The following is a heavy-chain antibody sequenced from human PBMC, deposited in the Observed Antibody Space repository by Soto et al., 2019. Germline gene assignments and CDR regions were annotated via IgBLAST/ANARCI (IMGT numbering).Heavy chain of an antibody. D-gene: IGHD3-10*01. Sequence: EVQLLESGGGLVQPGGSLRLSCAASGFTFSSYSMNWVRQAPGKGLDRVSYISTSSRSIYYADSVKGRLTISRDNAKNSLYLKMNSLRAEDTAVYYCARGDHGSGEDPYYCDSCGQGTLVTFSS. CDR3: ARGDHGSGEDPYYCDS. J-gene: IGHJ4*02. CDR2: ISTSSRSI. V-gene: IGHV3-48*01. CDR1: GFTFSSYS.